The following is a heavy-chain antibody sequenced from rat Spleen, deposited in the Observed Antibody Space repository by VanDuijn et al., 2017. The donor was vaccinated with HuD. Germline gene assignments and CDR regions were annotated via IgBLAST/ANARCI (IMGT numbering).Heavy chain of an antibody. CDR1: GFTFNNYW. D-gene: IGHD1-11*01. J-gene: IGHJ1*01. V-gene: IGHV5-58*01. Sequence: EVQLVETGGGLVQPGRSLKLSCVASGFTFNNYWMYWVRQAPGRGLEWVSSINTDGGSTYYPDSVKGRFTISRDNAQNTVYLQMNSLRSEDTATYYCAKKVSATEGIGWYFDFWGPGTMVTVSS. CDR2: INTDGGST. CDR3: AKKVSATEGIGWYFDF.